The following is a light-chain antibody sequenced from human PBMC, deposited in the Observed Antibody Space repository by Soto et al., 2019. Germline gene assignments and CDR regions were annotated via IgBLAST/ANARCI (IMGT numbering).Light chain of an antibody. Sequence: SYELNQPPSVSVAPGETARISCWVHSFGSDSVNWYQQKPGQAPVLVIYHNSARPSGSPERFSGSISGMTATLTISRVEARYEANYHCQVWHGSPQAVFGGGTKVTVL. CDR3: QVWHGSPQAV. V-gene: IGLV3-21*04. J-gene: IGLJ2*01. CDR1: SFGSDS. CDR2: HNS.